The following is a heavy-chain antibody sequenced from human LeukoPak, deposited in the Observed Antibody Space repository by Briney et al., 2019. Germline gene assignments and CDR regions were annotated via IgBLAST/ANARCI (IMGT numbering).Heavy chain of an antibody. D-gene: IGHD3-22*01. Sequence: PGRSLRLSCAASGFTFSSYSMNWVRQAPGKGLEWVSSISSSSSYIYYADSVKGRFTISRDNAKNSLYLQMNSLRAEDTAVYYCAPYYYDSSGYLDYWGQGTLVTVSS. CDR1: GFTFSSYS. CDR2: ISSSSSYI. V-gene: IGHV3-21*01. J-gene: IGHJ4*02. CDR3: APYYYDSSGYLDY.